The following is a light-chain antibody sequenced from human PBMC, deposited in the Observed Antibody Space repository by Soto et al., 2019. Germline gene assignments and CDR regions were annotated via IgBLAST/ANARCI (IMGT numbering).Light chain of an antibody. CDR3: SSYTPSNTRQIV. Sequence: QSALTQPASVSGSPVQSITISCTGTSSEVGGYNYVSWYQHHPGKAPKLMIYDVSNRPSGVSNRFSGSKSGNTASLTISGLQPEDEADYYCSSYTPSNTRQIVFGTGTKVNVL. CDR2: DVS. J-gene: IGLJ1*01. CDR1: SSEVGGYNY. V-gene: IGLV2-14*03.